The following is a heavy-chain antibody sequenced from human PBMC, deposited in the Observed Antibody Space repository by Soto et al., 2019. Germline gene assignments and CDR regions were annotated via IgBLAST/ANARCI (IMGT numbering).Heavy chain of an antibody. V-gene: IGHV4-31*03. Sequence: QVQLQESGPGLVKPSQTLSLSCSVSGGSISSRDYYWSWIRHHPEKGLEWIGCIYYNGNTYYNPYLKSRVTVSSDTSMNEFSLKLTSVTAADTAVYYCARDKGGAALKGSGMDVWGQGTTVTVSS. D-gene: IGHD3-10*01. CDR2: IYYNGNT. CDR1: GGSISSRDYY. CDR3: ARDKGGAALKGSGMDV. J-gene: IGHJ6*02.